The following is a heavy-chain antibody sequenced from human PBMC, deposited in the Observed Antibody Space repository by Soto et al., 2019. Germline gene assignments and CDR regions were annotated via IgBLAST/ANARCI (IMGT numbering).Heavy chain of an antibody. V-gene: IGHV3-48*03. D-gene: IGHD2-15*01. CDR3: ARDPVGCSGGSCYAFDY. Sequence: GGSLRLSCAASGFTFSSYEMNWVRQAPGKGLEWVSYMSSSGSTIYYEDSVKGRFTISRDNAKNSLYLQMNSLRAEDTAVYYCARDPVGCSGGSCYAFDYWGQGTLVTVSS. J-gene: IGHJ4*02. CDR1: GFTFSSYE. CDR2: MSSSGSTI.